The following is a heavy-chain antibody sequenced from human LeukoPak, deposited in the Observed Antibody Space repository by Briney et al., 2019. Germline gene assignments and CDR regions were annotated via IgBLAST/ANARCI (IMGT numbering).Heavy chain of an antibody. D-gene: IGHD5/OR15-5a*01. V-gene: IGHV3-33*01. CDR2: IWYDGSNE. Sequence: GRSLRLSCAASGFTFSSYGMHWVRQAPGKGLEWVAVIWYDGSNEYYADSVKGRFTISRDKSKNTLYLQMNSLRGEDTAVYYCVRETSTPDAFDIWGQGTMVTVSS. CDR3: VRETSTPDAFDI. J-gene: IGHJ3*02. CDR1: GFTFSSYG.